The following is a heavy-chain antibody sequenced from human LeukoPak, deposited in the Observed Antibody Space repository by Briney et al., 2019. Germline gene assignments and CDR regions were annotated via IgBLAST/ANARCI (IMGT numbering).Heavy chain of an antibody. Sequence: PSETLPLTCTVSGGSISSYYWSWIRQPPGKGLEWIGYIYYSGSTNYNPSLKSRVTISVDTSKNQFSLKLSSVTAADTAVYYCARGKRITMVRGVIITGGYYYMDVWGKGTTVTISS. J-gene: IGHJ6*03. D-gene: IGHD3-10*01. CDR2: IYYSGST. CDR1: GGSISSYY. CDR3: ARGKRITMVRGVIITGGYYYMDV. V-gene: IGHV4-59*01.